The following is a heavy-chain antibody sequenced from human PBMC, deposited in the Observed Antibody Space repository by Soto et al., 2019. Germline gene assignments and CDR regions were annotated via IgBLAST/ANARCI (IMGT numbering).Heavy chain of an antibody. CDR2: IYYSGST. V-gene: IGHV4-39*01. D-gene: IGHD6-19*01. CDR3: ARHHSSGWYRYDYYYYGMDV. J-gene: IGHJ6*02. Sequence: SETLSLTCTVSGGSMSSSNWWNWVRQPPGKGLEWIGSIYYSGSTYYNPSLKSRVTISVDTSKNQFSLKLSSVTAADTAVYYCARHHSSGWYRYDYYYYGMDVWGQGTTVTVSS. CDR1: GGSMSSSNW.